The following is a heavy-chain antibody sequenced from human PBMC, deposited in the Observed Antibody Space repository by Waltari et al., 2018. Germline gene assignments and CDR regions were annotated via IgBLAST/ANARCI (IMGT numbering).Heavy chain of an antibody. CDR1: GASMNADDW. V-gene: IGHV4-4*02. J-gene: IGHJ4*02. D-gene: IGHD6-13*01. CDR3: ARGLETGTSSWHYFDS. CDR2: IPHSGNL. Sequence: QVHLQESGPALVKPSGTLSLTCTVPGASMNADDWWRWVRQPPGKGLEWIGEIPHSGNLDYHPFLRRRVTISLDTSKNQVSRRLSSVTAADTAVYYCARGLETGTSSWHYFDSWGQGTLVTVSS.